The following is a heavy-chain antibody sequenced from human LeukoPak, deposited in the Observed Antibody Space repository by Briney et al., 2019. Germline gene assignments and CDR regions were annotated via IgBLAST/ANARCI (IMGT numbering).Heavy chain of an antibody. D-gene: IGHD3-10*01. CDR3: ARYSSYDYFDY. CDR2: IYYSEST. Sequence: ETSETLSLTCTVSGGSISSYYWSWIRQPPGKGLEWIGYIYYSESTNYNPSLKSRVTISVDTSKNQFSLKLSSVTAADTAVYYCARYSSYDYFDYWGQGTLVTVSS. J-gene: IGHJ4*02. V-gene: IGHV4-59*01. CDR1: GGSISSYY.